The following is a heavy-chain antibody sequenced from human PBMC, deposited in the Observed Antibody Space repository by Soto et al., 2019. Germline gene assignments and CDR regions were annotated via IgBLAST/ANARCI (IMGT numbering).Heavy chain of an antibody. CDR1: GFSLTTSGVG. CDR3: AHRVLRTVFGLVTTTAIYFDF. V-gene: IGHV2-5*02. J-gene: IGHJ4*02. D-gene: IGHD3-3*01. Sequence: QITLNESGPTQVKPRQTLTLTCTFSGFSLTTSGVGVGWIRQSPGKAPEWLALIYWDDDKRYSTSLKSRLTITQDTSKNQVVLTMADLDPADTATYYCAHRVLRTVFGLVTTTAIYFDFWGQGTPVAVSS. CDR2: IYWDDDK.